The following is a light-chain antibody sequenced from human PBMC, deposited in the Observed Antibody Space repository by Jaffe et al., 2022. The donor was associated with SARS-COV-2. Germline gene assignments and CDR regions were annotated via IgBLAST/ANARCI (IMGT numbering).Light chain of an antibody. V-gene: IGKV4-1*01. Sequence: DIVMTQSPDSLAVSLGERATINCKSSQSVIYSSNNKNYLAWYHQKPGQPPKLLIYWASTRESGVPDRFSGSGSGTDFTLTISSLQAEDVAVYYCQQYHSFPYTFGQGTKLEIK. J-gene: IGKJ2*01. CDR2: WAS. CDR1: QSVIYSSNNKNY. CDR3: QQYHSFPYT.